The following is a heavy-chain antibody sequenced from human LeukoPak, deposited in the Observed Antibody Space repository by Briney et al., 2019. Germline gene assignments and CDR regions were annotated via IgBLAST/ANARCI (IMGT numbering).Heavy chain of an antibody. CDR2: INHSGST. Sequence: PSQTLSLTCTVSGGSISSGDYYWSWIRQPPGKGLEWIGEINHSGSTNYNPSLKSRVTMSVDTSKNQFSLKLSSVTAADTAVYYCAREGDIVVVPAAMEAFDIWGQGTMVTVSS. D-gene: IGHD2-2*01. CDR3: AREGDIVVVPAAMEAFDI. V-gene: IGHV4-61*08. CDR1: GGSISSGDYY. J-gene: IGHJ3*02.